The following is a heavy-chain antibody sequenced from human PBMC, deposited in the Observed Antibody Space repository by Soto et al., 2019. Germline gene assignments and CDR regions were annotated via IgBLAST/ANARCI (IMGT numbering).Heavy chain of an antibody. CDR1: GYTFTSYD. CDR2: TNPNSGNT. Sequence: ASVKVSCKASGYTFTSYDINWVRQATGQGLEWMGWTNPNSGNTGYAQKFQGRVTMTRNTSISTAYMELSSLRSEDTAVYYCATAYYDFWSGYRDFDYWGQGTLVTVSS. CDR3: ATAYYDFWSGYRDFDY. V-gene: IGHV1-8*01. J-gene: IGHJ4*02. D-gene: IGHD3-3*01.